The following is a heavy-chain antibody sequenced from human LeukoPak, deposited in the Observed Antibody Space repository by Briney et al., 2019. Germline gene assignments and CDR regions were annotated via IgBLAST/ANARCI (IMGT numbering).Heavy chain of an antibody. CDR3: ARAGYRGPGSSSEIDY. Sequence: PSETLSLTCTVSGGSINSVNYYWGWIRQPPGKGLEWIGTIYYSGITYDNPSLKSRVSISIDTSKNHFSLTLNSVTAADTAVYYCARAGYRGPGSSSEIDYWGQGTLVTVSS. J-gene: IGHJ4*02. D-gene: IGHD6-6*01. CDR1: GGSINSVNYY. CDR2: IYYSGIT. V-gene: IGHV4-39*07.